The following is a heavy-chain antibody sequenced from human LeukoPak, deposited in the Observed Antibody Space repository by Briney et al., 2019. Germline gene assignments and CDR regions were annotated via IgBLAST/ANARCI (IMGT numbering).Heavy chain of an antibody. D-gene: IGHD4-17*01. CDR3: ARDIRSMTTDY. CDR1: GFTFSSYA. J-gene: IGHJ4*02. Sequence: GGSLRLSCAASGFTFSSYAMSWVRQAPGKGLEWVSAISGSGGSTYYADSVQGRFTISRDNAKNSLYLQMNSLRAEDTAVYYCARDIRSMTTDYWGQGTLVTVSS. V-gene: IGHV3-23*01. CDR2: ISGSGGST.